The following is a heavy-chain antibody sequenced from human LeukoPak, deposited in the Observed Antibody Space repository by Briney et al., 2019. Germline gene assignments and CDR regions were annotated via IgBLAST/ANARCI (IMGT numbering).Heavy chain of an antibody. CDR1: GFTFDDYA. J-gene: IGHJ4*02. D-gene: IGHD3-22*01. V-gene: IGHV3-48*03. CDR2: ISSSGSTI. Sequence: GGSLRLSCAASGFTFDDYAMHWVRQAPGKGLEWVSYISSSGSTIYYADSVKGRFTISRDNAKNSLYLQMNSLRAEDTAVYYCARTYYDSSGHRNFDYWGQGTLVTVSS. CDR3: ARTYYDSSGHRNFDY.